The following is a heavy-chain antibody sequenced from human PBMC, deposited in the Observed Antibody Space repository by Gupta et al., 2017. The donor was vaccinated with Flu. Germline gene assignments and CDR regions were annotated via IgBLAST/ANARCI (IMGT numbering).Heavy chain of an antibody. Sequence: ASTFTFSGDSMNWVRQARGKGLEWVSSIDGTARFIYYADSVKGRFTISRDNAKNSLYLQMNSLRAEDTAVYYCARGAIYTRKGFDYWGQGTLVTVSS. V-gene: IGHV3-21*01. J-gene: IGHJ4*02. D-gene: IGHD2-21*01. CDR3: ARGAIYTRKGFDY. CDR2: IDGTARFI. CDR1: TFTFSGDS.